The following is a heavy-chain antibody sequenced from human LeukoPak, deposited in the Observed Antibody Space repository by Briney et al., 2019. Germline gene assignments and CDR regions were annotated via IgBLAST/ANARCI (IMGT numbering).Heavy chain of an antibody. CDR3: ARAAYGSSGYLTL. D-gene: IGHD3-22*01. CDR1: GFTFSSYG. J-gene: IGHJ4*02. Sequence: GGSLRLSCAASGFTFSSYGMHWVRQAPGKGLEWVAVIWYDGTNKYYADSVKGRLTISRDSSKNTLYLQMNSLRAEDTALYYCARAAYGSSGYLTLWGQRTLVTVSS. V-gene: IGHV3-33*01. CDR2: IWYDGTNK.